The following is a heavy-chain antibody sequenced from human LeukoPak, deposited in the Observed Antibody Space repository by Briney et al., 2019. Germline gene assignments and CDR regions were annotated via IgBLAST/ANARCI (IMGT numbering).Heavy chain of an antibody. Sequence: SETLSLTCTVSGGSISSYYWSWIRRPPGKGLEWIGYIYYSGSTNYNPSLKSRVTISVDTSKNQFSLKLSSVTAADTAVYYCARHYYDSSGYWPYYYYMDVWGKGTTVTVSS. V-gene: IGHV4-59*08. CDR2: IYYSGST. D-gene: IGHD3-22*01. CDR1: GGSISSYY. CDR3: ARHYYDSSGYWPYYYYMDV. J-gene: IGHJ6*03.